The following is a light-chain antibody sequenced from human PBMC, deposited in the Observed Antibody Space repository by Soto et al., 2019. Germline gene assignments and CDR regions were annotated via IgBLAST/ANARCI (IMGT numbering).Light chain of an antibody. CDR2: DAS. CDR3: QQRGEWPPGAT. J-gene: IGKJ5*01. CDR1: QSISNS. Sequence: EIVLTQSPATLSLSPGARATLSCRASQSISNSLAWYQQRPGQAPRLLVYDASNRATGIPARFSGSGSGTDFPLTISSLEPEDFAVYYCQQRGEWPPGATFGQGTRLEIK. V-gene: IGKV3-11*01.